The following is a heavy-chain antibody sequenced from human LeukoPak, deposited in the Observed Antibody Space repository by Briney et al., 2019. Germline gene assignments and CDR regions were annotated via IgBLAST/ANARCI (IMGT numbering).Heavy chain of an antibody. CDR1: GFTFSSQW. D-gene: IGHD3-9*01. CDR2: IKEDGSEK. J-gene: IGHJ6*02. Sequence: GGSLRLSCAASGFTFSSQWMNWVRQAPGKGLEWVANIKEDGSEKNYVDSVKGRFTISRDNAKNSLYLQMDSLRAGDTAVYFCARDRAYQYYDLLTGYYYYYGLDVWGQGTTVTVSS. CDR3: ARDRAYQYYDLLTGYYYYYGLDV. V-gene: IGHV3-7*01.